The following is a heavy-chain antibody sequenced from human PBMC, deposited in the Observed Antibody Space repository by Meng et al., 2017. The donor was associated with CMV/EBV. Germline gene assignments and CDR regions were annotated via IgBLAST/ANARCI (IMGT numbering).Heavy chain of an antibody. CDR2: ISSDGSRS. Sequence: SCAASGFTFSTYLMHWVRQGPGEGLVWVSTISSDGSRSSYADSVKGRFTISRDNAKNMVHLQMNSLRAEDTAMYYCARDAGAGFHYWGQGTLVTVS. V-gene: IGHV3-74*01. J-gene: IGHJ4*02. D-gene: IGHD6-13*01. CDR1: GFTFSTYL. CDR3: ARDAGAGFHY.